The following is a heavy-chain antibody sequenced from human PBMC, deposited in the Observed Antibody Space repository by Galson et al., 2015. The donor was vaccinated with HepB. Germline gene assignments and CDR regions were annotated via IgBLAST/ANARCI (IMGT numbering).Heavy chain of an antibody. Sequence: SVKVSCKASGYTFTSYAMNWVRQAPGQGLEWMGWINTNTGNPTYAQGFTGRFVFSLDTSVSTAYLQISSLKAEDTAVYYCARDADYDILTGYSHDAFDIWGQGTMVTVSS. D-gene: IGHD3-9*01. J-gene: IGHJ3*02. CDR2: INTNTGNP. V-gene: IGHV7-4-1*02. CDR1: GYTFTSYA. CDR3: ARDADYDILTGYSHDAFDI.